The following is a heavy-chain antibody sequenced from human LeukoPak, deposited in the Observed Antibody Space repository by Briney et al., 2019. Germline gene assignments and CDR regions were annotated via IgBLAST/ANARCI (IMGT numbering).Heavy chain of an antibody. CDR2: IYTSGST. CDR3: ARDGQSKNYYYYCMDV. V-gene: IGHV4-4*07. Sequence: SETLSLTCTVSGGSISSYYWSWIRQPAGKGLEWIGRIYTSGSTNYNPSLKSRVTMSVDTSKNQFSLKLSSVTAADTAVYYCARDGQSKNYYYYCMDVWGKGTTVTVSS. J-gene: IGHJ6*03. CDR1: GGSISSYY.